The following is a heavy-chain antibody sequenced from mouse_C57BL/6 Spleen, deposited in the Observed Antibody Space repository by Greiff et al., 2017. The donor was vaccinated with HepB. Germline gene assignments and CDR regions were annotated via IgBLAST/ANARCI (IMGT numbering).Heavy chain of an antibody. V-gene: IGHV1-22*01. CDR1: GYTFTDYN. CDR2: INPNNGGT. Sequence: VQLQQSGPELVKPGASVKMSCKASGYTFTDYNMHWVKQSHGKSLEWIGYINPNNGGTNYNQKFKGKATLTVNKSSSTAYVELRSLTSEDSAVYYCARGSYDYAYYFDYWGQGTTLTVSS. CDR3: ARGSYDYAYYFDY. D-gene: IGHD2-4*01. J-gene: IGHJ2*01.